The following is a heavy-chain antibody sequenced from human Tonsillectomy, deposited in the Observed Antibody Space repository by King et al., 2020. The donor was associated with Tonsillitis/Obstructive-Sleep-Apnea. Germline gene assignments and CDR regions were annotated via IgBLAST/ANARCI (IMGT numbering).Heavy chain of an antibody. V-gene: IGHV4-59*08. D-gene: IGHD3-22*01. CDR1: GGSISSYY. J-gene: IGHJ4*02. Sequence: VQLQESGPGLVKPSETLSLTCTVSGGSISSYYWSWIRQPPGKGLEWIGYIYYSGSTNYNPSLKSRVTISVDTYKNQFSLKLSSVTAADTAVYYCAGRPRDSSGSYFDYWGQGTLVTVSS. CDR3: AGRPRDSSGSYFDY. CDR2: IYYSGST.